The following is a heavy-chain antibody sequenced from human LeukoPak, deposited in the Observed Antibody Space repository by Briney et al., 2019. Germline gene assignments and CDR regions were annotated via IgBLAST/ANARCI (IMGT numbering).Heavy chain of an antibody. CDR3: ARGTESLNLIDY. V-gene: IGHV3-21*01. CDR1: GFTFSSYS. J-gene: IGHJ4*02. Sequence: SGGSLRLSCAASGFTFSSYSMNWVRQAPGKGLEWVSSISSSSSHIYYADSVKGRFTISRDNAKNSLYLQMNSLRAEDTAVYYCARGTESLNLIDYWGQGTLVTVSS. CDR2: ISSSSSHI. D-gene: IGHD1-14*01.